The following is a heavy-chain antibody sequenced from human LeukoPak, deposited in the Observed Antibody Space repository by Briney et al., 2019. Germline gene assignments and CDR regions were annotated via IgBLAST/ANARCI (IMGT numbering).Heavy chain of an antibody. V-gene: IGHV3-7*01. CDR2: IQQDGNEK. CDR3: AGSWGYRALDI. J-gene: IGHJ3*02. CDR1: GFIFRNYW. D-gene: IGHD3-16*01. Sequence: GGSLRLSCAASGFIFRNYWMTWVRQAPGKGRDMVANIQQDGNEKWYVVSVKGRFTIPRDNARSSLYLQMNSLRAEDTAVYYCAGSWGYRALDIWGQGTVVTVSS.